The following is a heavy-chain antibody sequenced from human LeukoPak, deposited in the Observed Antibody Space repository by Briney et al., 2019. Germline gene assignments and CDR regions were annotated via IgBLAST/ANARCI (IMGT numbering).Heavy chain of an antibody. V-gene: IGHV4-39*07. CDR3: ARGLRGYSSGWYVGWFDP. J-gene: IGHJ5*02. Sequence: SETLSLTCTVSGGSISSSSYYWGWIRQPPGKGLEWIGSIYYSGSTYYNPSLKSRVTISVDTSKNQFSLKLSSVTAADTAVYYCARGLRGYSSGWYVGWFDPWGQGTLVTVSS. CDR1: GGSISSSSYY. D-gene: IGHD6-19*01. CDR2: IYYSGST.